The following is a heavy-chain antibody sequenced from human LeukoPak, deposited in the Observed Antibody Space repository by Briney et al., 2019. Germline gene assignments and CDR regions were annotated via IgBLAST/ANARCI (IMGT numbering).Heavy chain of an antibody. CDR3: ARAGIAAAGD. D-gene: IGHD6-13*01. CDR1: GGSISSGGYY. V-gene: IGHV4-31*03. CDR2: IYYSGST. J-gene: IGHJ4*02. Sequence: SETLSLTCTVSGGSISSGGYYWSWIRQHPGTGLEWIGYIYYSGSTYYNPSLKSRVTISVDMSKNQFSLKLSSVTAADTAVYYCARAGIAAAGDWGQGTLVTVSS.